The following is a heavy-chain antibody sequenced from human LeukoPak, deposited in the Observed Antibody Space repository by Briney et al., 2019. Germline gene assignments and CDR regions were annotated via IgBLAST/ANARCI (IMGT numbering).Heavy chain of an antibody. CDR3: ARDHQGAVDY. CDR2: IYYSGST. D-gene: IGHD3-16*01. CDR1: GGSISSYY. J-gene: IGHJ4*02. Sequence: SETLSLTCTVSGGSISSYYWSWIRQPPGKGLEWIGYIYYSGSTNYNPSLKSRVTISVDTSKNQFSLRLSSVTAADTAVYYCARDHQGAVDYWGQGTLVTVSS. V-gene: IGHV4-59*01.